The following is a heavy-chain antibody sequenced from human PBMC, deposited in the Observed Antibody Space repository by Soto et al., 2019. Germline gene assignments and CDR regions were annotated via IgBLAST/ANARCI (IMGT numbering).Heavy chain of an antibody. D-gene: IGHD2-2*01. Sequence: SETLSLTXTVSGGSISSGGYYWSWIRQHPGKGLEWIGYIYYSGSTYYNPSLKSRVTISVDTSKNQFSLKLSSVTAADTAVYYCARADCSSTSCLFDYWGQGTLVTVSS. CDR1: GGSISSGGYY. V-gene: IGHV4-31*02. CDR2: IYYSGST. CDR3: ARADCSSTSCLFDY. J-gene: IGHJ4*02.